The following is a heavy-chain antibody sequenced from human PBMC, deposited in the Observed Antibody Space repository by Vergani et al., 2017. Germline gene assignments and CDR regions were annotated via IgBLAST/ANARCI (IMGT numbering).Heavy chain of an antibody. CDR3: ASSKDPGTFDY. D-gene: IGHD2-2*01. Sequence: QVQLVESVGGVVQPGRSLRLSCAASGFTFNQYGMHWVRQAPGKGLEWVAVTWYDGNNKQYADSVKGRFTISRDNSKSTMYLQMNSLRDEDTGVYYCASSKDPGTFDYWGQGTLVTVSS. CDR2: TWYDGNNK. CDR1: GFTFNQYG. V-gene: IGHV3-33*01. J-gene: IGHJ4*02.